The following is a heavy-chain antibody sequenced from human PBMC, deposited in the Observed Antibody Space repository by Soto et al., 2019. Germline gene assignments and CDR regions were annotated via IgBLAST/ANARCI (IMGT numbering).Heavy chain of an antibody. Sequence: QVQLVESGGGVVQPGRSLRLSCAASGFTFSIYAMHWVRQAPGKGLEWVAVIWDDGSNKYYADSVKGRFTISRDNSKNTLYLQMISLRAEDTALYYCARDSAREYYYYCGIDLWGQGTTVTVSS. J-gene: IGHJ6*02. V-gene: IGHV3-33*01. CDR1: GFTFSIYA. CDR3: ARDSAREYYYYCGIDL. CDR2: IWDDGSNK.